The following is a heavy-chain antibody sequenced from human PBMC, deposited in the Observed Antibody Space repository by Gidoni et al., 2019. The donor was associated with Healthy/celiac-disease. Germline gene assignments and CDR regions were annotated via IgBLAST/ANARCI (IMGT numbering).Heavy chain of an antibody. J-gene: IGHJ5*02. CDR3: ARLRGHYYDSSGYYPNWFDP. CDR1: GYSFTSYW. CDR2: IDPSDSYT. D-gene: IGHD3-22*01. V-gene: IGHV5-10-1*01. Sequence: EVQLVQSGAEVKKPGESLRISCKGSGYSFTSYWISWVRQMPGKGLEWMGRIDPSDSYTNYSPSFQGHVTISADKSISTAYLQWSSLKASDTAMYYCARLRGHYYDSSGYYPNWFDPWGQGTLVTVSS.